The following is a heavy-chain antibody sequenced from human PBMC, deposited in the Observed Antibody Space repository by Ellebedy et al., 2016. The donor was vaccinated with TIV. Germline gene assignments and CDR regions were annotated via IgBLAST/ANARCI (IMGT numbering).Heavy chain of an antibody. J-gene: IGHJ5*02. Sequence: ASVKVSCKASGGTFSSYAISWVRQAPGQGLEWMGWINPNSGGTNYAQKFQGRVTMTRDTSISTAYMELSRLRSDDTAVYYCARVFRTGTYWFDPWGQGTLVTVSS. V-gene: IGHV1-2*02. CDR3: ARVFRTGTYWFDP. CDR2: INPNSGGT. D-gene: IGHD3/OR15-3a*01. CDR1: GGTFSSYA.